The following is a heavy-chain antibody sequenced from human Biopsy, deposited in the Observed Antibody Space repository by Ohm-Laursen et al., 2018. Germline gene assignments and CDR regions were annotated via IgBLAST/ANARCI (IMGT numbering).Heavy chain of an antibody. D-gene: IGHD6-19*01. CDR2: INPSGSTT. V-gene: IGHV1-46*01. J-gene: IGHJ4*02. CDR1: GYSFTSYY. CDR3: AENTGWYGDLYYFDY. Sequence: ASVKVSCKASGYSFTSYYMHWVRQAPGQGLEWMGMINPSGSTTSYPQIFQGRVTMTRDTSKSTVYMELSSLRSADTAVYSCAENTGWYGDLYYFDYWGQGTLVTVSS.